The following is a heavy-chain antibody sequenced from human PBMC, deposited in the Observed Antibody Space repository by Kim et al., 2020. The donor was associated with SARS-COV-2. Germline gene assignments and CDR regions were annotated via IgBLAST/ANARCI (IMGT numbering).Heavy chain of an antibody. D-gene: IGHD3-16*01. J-gene: IGHJ4*02. Sequence: GGSLRLSCTASGFTFGDYAMSWFRQAPGKGLEWVGFIRSKAYGGTTEYAASVKGRFTISRDDSKSIAYLQMNSLKTEDTAVYYCTRWGRRSGRDFDYWGQGTLVTVSS. CDR2: IRSKAYGGTT. CDR3: TRWGRRSGRDFDY. V-gene: IGHV3-49*03. CDR1: GFTFGDYA.